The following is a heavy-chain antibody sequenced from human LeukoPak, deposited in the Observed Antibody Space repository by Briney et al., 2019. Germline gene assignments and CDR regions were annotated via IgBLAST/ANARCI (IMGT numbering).Heavy chain of an antibody. CDR1: GGSFSGYY. D-gene: IGHD2-2*01. V-gene: IGHV4-34*01. J-gene: IGHJ5*02. CDR2: INHSGST. Sequence: SETLSLTCAVYGGSFSGYYWSWIRQPPGKGLEWIGEINHSGSTNYNPSLKSRVTISVDTSKNQFSLKLSSVTAADTAVYYCARAILGYCSSTSCYFRYPVAPSFDPWGQGTLVTVSS. CDR3: ARAILGYCSSTSCYFRYPVAPSFDP.